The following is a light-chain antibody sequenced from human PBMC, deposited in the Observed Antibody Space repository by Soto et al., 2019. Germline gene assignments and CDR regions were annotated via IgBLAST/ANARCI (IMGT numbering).Light chain of an antibody. V-gene: IGKV1-12*01. Sequence: DIQLTQSPTSLSASVGDRVTISCRASQGIGNWLAWYQQIPGEAPNLLIYATSSLQSGASSRFSGAGSGTDFTLTISSLQAEDFATYFCQQANSFPYTFGQGTKVDIK. CDR1: QGIGNW. CDR3: QQANSFPYT. CDR2: ATS. J-gene: IGKJ2*01.